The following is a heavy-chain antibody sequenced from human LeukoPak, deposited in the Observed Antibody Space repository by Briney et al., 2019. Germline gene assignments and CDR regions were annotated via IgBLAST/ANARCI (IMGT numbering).Heavy chain of an antibody. D-gene: IGHD3-22*01. CDR2: ISSGRSTI. V-gene: IGHV3-48*04. CDR3: ARDKGYYDSSKGYYYYYMDV. CDR1: GFPFSSYS. J-gene: IGHJ6*03. Sequence: PGGSLRLSCAASGFPFSSYSMNWVRQAPGKGLEWLSHISSGRSTIYYADSVKGRFTISRDNAKNSLYLQMNSLRAEDTAVYYCARDKGYYDSSKGYYYYYMDVWGKGTTVTVSS.